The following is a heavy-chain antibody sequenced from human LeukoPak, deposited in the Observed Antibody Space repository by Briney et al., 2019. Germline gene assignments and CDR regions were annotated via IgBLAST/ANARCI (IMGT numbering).Heavy chain of an antibody. J-gene: IGHJ4*02. CDR2: ISSSSSYI. CDR3: ARGEPYCGGDCYEY. D-gene: IGHD2-21*02. Sequence: PGGSLRLSCAASGFTFSSYGMHWVRQAPGKGLEWVSSISSSSSYIYYADSVKGRFTISRDNAKNSLYLQMNSLRAEDTAVYYCARGEPYCGGDCYEYWGQGTLVTVSS. CDR1: GFTFSSYG. V-gene: IGHV3-21*01.